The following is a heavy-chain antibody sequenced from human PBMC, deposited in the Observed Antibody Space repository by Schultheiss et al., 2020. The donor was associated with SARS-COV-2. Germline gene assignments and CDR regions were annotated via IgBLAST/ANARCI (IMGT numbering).Heavy chain of an antibody. D-gene: IGHD1-26*01. CDR3: AVKWETGY. J-gene: IGHJ4*02. CDR1: RFTFSSYE. CDR2: ISGSGGST. V-gene: IGHV3-23*01. Sequence: GGSLRLSCAASRFTFSSYEMIWVRQAPGKGLEWVSAISGSGGSTYYADSVKGRFTISRDNAKNSLYLQMNSLRAEDTAVYYCAVKWETGYWGQGTLVTVSS.